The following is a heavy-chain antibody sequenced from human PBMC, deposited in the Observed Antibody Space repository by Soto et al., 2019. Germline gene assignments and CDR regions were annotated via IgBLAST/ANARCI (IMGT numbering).Heavy chain of an antibody. CDR2: ISSNGVGT. CDR1: GFTLSGYA. J-gene: IGHJ6*03. CDR3: ARRARPDFYYMDV. D-gene: IGHD6-6*01. Sequence: EVQLAESGGGLAQPGGSLRLSCAASGFTLSGYAMDWVRQAPGKGLEYVSGISSNGVGTYYANSVQGRFTISRDNSKNTVYLQIGSLRPEDMAVYYCARRARPDFYYMDVWGKGTTVTDSS. V-gene: IGHV3-64*01.